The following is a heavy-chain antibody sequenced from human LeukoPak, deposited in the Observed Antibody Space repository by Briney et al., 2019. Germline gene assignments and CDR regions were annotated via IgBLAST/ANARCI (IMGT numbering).Heavy chain of an antibody. CDR1: GFSLTTRGMC. V-gene: IGHV2-70*11. Sequence: ESGPALVKPTQTLTLTCTFSGFSLTTRGMCVNWIRQPPGKAPEWLARIDWNGDEHYITSLKTRLTISKETSKNQVVFTMTDMDPVDTGTFYCARSHTEAGINGGLYFDYWGQGSLVTVSS. CDR3: ARSHTEAGINGGLYFDY. D-gene: IGHD3-10*01. CDR2: IDWNGDE. J-gene: IGHJ4*01.